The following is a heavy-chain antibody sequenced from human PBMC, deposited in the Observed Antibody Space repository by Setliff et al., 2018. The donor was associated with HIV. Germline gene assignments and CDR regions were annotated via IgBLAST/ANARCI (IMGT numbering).Heavy chain of an antibody. CDR2: IKQDGSEK. Sequence: GGSLRLSCAASGFTFSSYWMSWVRQAPGKGLEWVANIKQDGSEKYYMDSVKGRFTISRDNAKNSLYLQMNSLRAEDTAVYYCAKVGYCSSTSCYGIFYYYYYMDVWGKGTTVTVSS. CDR3: AKVGYCSSTSCYGIFYYYYYMDV. J-gene: IGHJ6*03. D-gene: IGHD2-2*03. V-gene: IGHV3-7*03. CDR1: GFTFSSYW.